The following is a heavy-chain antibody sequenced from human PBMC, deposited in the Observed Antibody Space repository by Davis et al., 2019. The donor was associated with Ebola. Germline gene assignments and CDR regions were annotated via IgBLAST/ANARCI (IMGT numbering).Heavy chain of an antibody. CDR2: ISYDGSNK. Sequence: GESLKISCAASGFTFSSYAMHWVRQAPGKGLEWVAVISYDGSNKYYADSVKGRFTISRDNSKNTLYLQMNSLRAEDTAVYYCAKSKGAAAGGYYYYGMDVWGQGTTVTVSS. CDR1: GFTFSSYA. V-gene: IGHV3-30-3*02. CDR3: AKSKGAAAGGYYYYGMDV. D-gene: IGHD6-13*01. J-gene: IGHJ6*02.